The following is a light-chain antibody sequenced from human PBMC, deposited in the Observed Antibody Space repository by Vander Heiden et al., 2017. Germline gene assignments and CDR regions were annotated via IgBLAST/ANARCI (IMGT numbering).Light chain of an antibody. CDR3: QQDGNSPLT. Sequence: EIVLTQSPGTLSLSPGERATLSCRAGQSVSSSYLAWYQQKPGQAPRLLIYGVSTRATGIPDRFSGSGSGTDFTLTISRLEPEDFAVYYCQQDGNSPLTFGGGTKVEIK. V-gene: IGKV3-20*01. CDR1: QSVSSSY. J-gene: IGKJ4*01. CDR2: GVS.